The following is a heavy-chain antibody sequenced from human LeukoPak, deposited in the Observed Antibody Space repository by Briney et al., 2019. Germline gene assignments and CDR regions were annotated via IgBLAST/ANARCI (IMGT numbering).Heavy chain of an antibody. V-gene: IGHV1-46*01. CDR1: GYTFTSYY. CDR3: ARDSARGDGYRDAFDI. Sequence: ASVNVSCKASGYTFTSYYMHWVRQAPGQGLEWMGIINPSGGSTSYAQKFQGRVTMTRDMSTSTVYMELSSLRSEDTAVYYCARDSARGDGYRDAFDIWGQGTMVTVSS. D-gene: IGHD5-24*01. J-gene: IGHJ3*02. CDR2: INPSGGST.